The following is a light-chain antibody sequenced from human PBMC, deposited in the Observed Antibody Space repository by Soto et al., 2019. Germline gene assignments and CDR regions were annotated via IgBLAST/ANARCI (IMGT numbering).Light chain of an antibody. J-gene: IGLJ2*01. V-gene: IGLV1-40*01. Sequence: QSVLTQPPSVSGAPGQRVTISCTGRSSNIGAGYDVHWYQQLPGRAPKLLFYGNTNRPSGVPDRFTGSKSGTSASLAITVLQAEDESDYYCLSFDSSLSVVFGGGTNLTVL. CDR1: SSNIGAGYD. CDR3: LSFDSSLSVV. CDR2: GNT.